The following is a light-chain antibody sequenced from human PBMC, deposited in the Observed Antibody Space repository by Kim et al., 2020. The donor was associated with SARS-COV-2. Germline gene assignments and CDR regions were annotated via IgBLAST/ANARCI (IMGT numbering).Light chain of an antibody. Sequence: QSITISCTGTSSDIGTYNYVSWYQQYPGKAPKLMIYDVSVRPSGVSNRFSGSKSGNTASLTISGLQAEDEADYYCNSYTMSSTPLFGGGTPADRP. V-gene: IGLV2-14*03. CDR1: SSDIGTYNY. CDR2: DVS. J-gene: IGLJ2*01. CDR3: NSYTMSSTPL.